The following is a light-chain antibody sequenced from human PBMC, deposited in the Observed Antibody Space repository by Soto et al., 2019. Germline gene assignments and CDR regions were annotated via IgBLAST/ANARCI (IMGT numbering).Light chain of an antibody. J-gene: IGKJ1*01. CDR3: QQYDSFSVT. CDR2: DVS. Sequence: DIQMTQSPSTQSQSALHTPTITCRASQRMSGWLAWHQQKPGKAPKLLIYDVSALKRGVPPRFSGSGSGTEFTLTISSLQPDDFATYYCQQYDSFSVTFGQGTKVDIK. CDR1: QRMSGW. V-gene: IGKV1-5*01.